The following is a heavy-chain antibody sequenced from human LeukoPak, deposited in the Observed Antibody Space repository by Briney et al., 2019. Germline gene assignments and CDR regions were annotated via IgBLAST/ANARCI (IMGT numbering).Heavy chain of an antibody. Sequence: TGGSLRLSCAASGFTSSSYSMNWVRQAPGKGLEWVASIKHDGSEKYYVDSVRGRFTISRDNTMNSLYLQMSSLRAEDTAVYYCATDRGWRTSGYYLYYFEYWGQGTLVTYSS. CDR1: GFTSSSYS. CDR3: ATDRGWRTSGYYLYYFEY. J-gene: IGHJ4*02. V-gene: IGHV3-7*01. CDR2: IKHDGSEK. D-gene: IGHD3-3*01.